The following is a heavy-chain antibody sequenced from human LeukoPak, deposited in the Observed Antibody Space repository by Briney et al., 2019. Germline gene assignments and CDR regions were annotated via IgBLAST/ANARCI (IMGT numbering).Heavy chain of an antibody. CDR3: ASPLTYYYDSSGYRDDAFDI. Sequence: GASVKVSCKASGYTFTGYYMHWVRQAPGQGLEWMGWINPNSGGTSYAQKFQGRVTMTRDTSISTAYMELSRLRSDDTAVYYCASPLTYYYDSSGYRDDAFDIWGQGTMVTVSS. CDR1: GYTFTGYY. CDR2: INPNSGGT. D-gene: IGHD3-22*01. J-gene: IGHJ3*02. V-gene: IGHV1-2*02.